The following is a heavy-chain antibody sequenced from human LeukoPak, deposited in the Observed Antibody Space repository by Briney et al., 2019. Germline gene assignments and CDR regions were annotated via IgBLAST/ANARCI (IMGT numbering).Heavy chain of an antibody. CDR2: ISYDGSNK. CDR1: GFTFSSYA. V-gene: IGHV3-30-3*01. CDR3: AGERVVVGATKSAFDI. J-gene: IGHJ3*02. D-gene: IGHD1-26*01. Sequence: GGSLRLSCAASGFTFSSYAMHWVRQAPGKGLEWVAVISYDGSNKYYADSVKGRFTISRDNSKNTLYLQMNSLRAEDTAVYYCAGERVVVGATKSAFDIWGQGTMVTVSS.